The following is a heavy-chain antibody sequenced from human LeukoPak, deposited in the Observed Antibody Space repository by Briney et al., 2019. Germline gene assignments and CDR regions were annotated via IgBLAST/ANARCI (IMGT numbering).Heavy chain of an antibody. V-gene: IGHV4-34*01. CDR1: GGSFSGYY. D-gene: IGHD3-3*01. J-gene: IGHJ6*03. Sequence: SETLSLTPALHGGSFSGYYWSWIRHPPGKGLECRGEINHSGSTNYNPSLKSRVTISVDTSKNQFSLKLSSVTAADTAVYYCARGRGYYRDYYMDVWVKGTTVAVCS. CDR2: INHSGST. CDR3: ARGRGYYRDYYMDV.